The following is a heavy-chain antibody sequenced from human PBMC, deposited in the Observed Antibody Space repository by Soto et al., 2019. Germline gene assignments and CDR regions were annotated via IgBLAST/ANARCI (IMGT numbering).Heavy chain of an antibody. J-gene: IGHJ4*02. V-gene: IGHV3-33*01. D-gene: IGHD2-2*02. Sequence: SRGLSCAASGFTFSNYGMNWVRQAPGKGLEWVAAIWSDGSNEEYSDSVKGRFTISRDNSKNTLYLQMNSLRAEDTAVYFCARPPYCNSASCYRLDHWGQGALVPVSS. CDR2: IWSDGSNE. CDR1: GFTFSNYG. CDR3: ARPPYCNSASCYRLDH.